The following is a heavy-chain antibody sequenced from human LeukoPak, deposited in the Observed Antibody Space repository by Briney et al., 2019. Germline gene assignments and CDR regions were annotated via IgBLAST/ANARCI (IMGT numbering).Heavy chain of an antibody. CDR2: MNPNSGNT. V-gene: IGHV1-8*01. Sequence: ASVKVSCKASGYTFTSYDIHWVRQATGQGLEWMGWMNPNSGNTGYAQKFQGRVTMTRNTSISTAYMELSSLRSEDTAVYYCATTPVRELLWFGELSYAFDIWGQGTMVTVSS. CDR1: GYTFTSYD. CDR3: ATTPVRELLWFGELSYAFDI. J-gene: IGHJ3*02. D-gene: IGHD3-10*01.